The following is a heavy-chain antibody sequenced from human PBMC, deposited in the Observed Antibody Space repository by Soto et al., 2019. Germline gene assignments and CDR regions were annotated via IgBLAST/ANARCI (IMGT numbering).Heavy chain of an antibody. Sequence: QVQLVESGGGVVQPGRSLRLSCAASGFTFSRFAMHWVHQAPGKGLEWVAVIWSDGNYNYYGDSVKGRFTVSRDNSNNTLHLQMNSLRAEDTAVYYCAKERAAAGLDIYYYGMDVWGQGTTVTVSS. D-gene: IGHD6-13*01. CDR3: AKERAAAGLDIYYYGMDV. CDR1: GFTFSRFA. CDR2: IWSDGNYN. J-gene: IGHJ6*02. V-gene: IGHV3-30*18.